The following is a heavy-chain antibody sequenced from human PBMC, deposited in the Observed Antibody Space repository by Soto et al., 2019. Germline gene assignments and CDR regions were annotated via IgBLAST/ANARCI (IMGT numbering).Heavy chain of an antibody. J-gene: IGHJ3*02. CDR3: AKDQEWDHDPFDI. Sequence: EVQLVESGGGLVQPGGSLTLSCAASGFAFRSYWMHWVRQAPGKGLEWVSSINNDGRSATYADSVKGRFTVSRDNSKNTLYLQMNSLRAEDTAMYYCAKDQEWDHDPFDIWGQGTMVTVSS. V-gene: IGHV3-74*01. D-gene: IGHD1-26*01. CDR1: GFAFRSYW. CDR2: INNDGRSA.